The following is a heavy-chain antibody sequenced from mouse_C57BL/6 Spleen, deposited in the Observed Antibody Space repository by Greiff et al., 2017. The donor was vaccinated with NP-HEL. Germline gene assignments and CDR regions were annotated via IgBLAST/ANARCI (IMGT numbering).Heavy chain of an antibody. Sequence: VQLQQSGAELVRPGASVKLSCTASGFNIKDYYMHWVKQRPEQGLEWIGRIDPEDGDTEYAPKFQGKATMTADTSSNTAYLQLSSLTSEDTAVYYCTSFYYYGSSYETYWGQGTLVTVSA. V-gene: IGHV14-1*01. CDR1: GFNIKDYY. CDR2: IDPEDGDT. D-gene: IGHD1-1*01. CDR3: TSFYYYGSSYETY. J-gene: IGHJ3*01.